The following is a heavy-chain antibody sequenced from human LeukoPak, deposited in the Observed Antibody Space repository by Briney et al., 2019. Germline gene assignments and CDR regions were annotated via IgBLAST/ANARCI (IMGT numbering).Heavy chain of an antibody. J-gene: IGHJ4*02. V-gene: IGHV4-59*08. CDR2: IYYSGST. Sequence: SETLSLTCTVSGGSISSYYWSWIRQPPGKGLEWIGYIYYSGSTNYNPSLKSRVTISVDTSKNQFSLKLSSVTAADTAVYYCARGEGDDYNENPFAYWGQGTLVTGSS. CDR3: ARGEGDDYNENPFAY. CDR1: GGSISSYY. D-gene: IGHD5-24*01.